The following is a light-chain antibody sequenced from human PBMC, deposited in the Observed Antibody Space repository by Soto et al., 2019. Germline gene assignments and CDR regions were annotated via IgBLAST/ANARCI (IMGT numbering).Light chain of an antibody. Sequence: QPVLTQPPSASGTPGQRVTISCSGSRSNIGSNPVNWYQQLPGTAPKLLIDSNNQRPSGVPDRFSGSRSGTSASLAISGLQSEDEADDYCAAWDDSLYGRVFGTGTKLTVL. V-gene: IGLV1-44*01. CDR3: AAWDDSLYGRV. CDR1: RSNIGSNP. J-gene: IGLJ1*01. CDR2: SNN.